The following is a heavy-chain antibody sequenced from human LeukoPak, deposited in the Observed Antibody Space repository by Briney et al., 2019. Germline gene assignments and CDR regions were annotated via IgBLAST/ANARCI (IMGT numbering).Heavy chain of an antibody. D-gene: IGHD7-27*01. CDR2: ISGSGGST. Sequence: GSLRLSREASGFTFSSYAMSWVRQAPGQGLEWISAISGSGGSTYYADSVKGRFTISTDNSKNTLYLQMNSLRAEDTAVYYCVKGLAGGPSWFDYWGQGSLVTVSS. CDR3: VKGLAGGPSWFDY. V-gene: IGHV3-23*01. CDR1: GFTFSSYA. J-gene: IGHJ4*02.